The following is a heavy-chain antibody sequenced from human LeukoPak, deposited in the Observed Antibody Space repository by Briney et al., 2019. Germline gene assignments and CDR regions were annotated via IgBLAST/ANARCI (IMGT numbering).Heavy chain of an antibody. CDR1: GFTFSSYA. J-gene: IGHJ4*02. D-gene: IGHD3-9*01. CDR2: ISGSGGST. CDR3: AKDSTPDYDILAGFFDY. V-gene: IGHV3-23*01. Sequence: GGSLRLSCAASGFTFSSYAISWVRQAPGKGLEWVSAISGSGGSTYYADSVKGRFTISRDNSKNTLYLQMNSLRAEDTAVYYCAKDSTPDYDILAGFFDYWGQGTLVTVS.